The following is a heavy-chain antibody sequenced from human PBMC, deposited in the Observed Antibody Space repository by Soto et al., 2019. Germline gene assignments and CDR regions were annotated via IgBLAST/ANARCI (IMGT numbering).Heavy chain of an antibody. D-gene: IGHD6-19*01. CDR2: IKQDGSEK. CDR1: GFTFSSYW. CDR3: AREAAVAGTPRGAFDI. V-gene: IGHV3-7*01. Sequence: EVQLVESGGGSVQPGGSLRLSCAASGFTFSSYWMSWVRQAPGKGLEWVANIKQDGSEKYYVDSVKGRFTISRDNAKNSLYLQMNSLRAEDTAVYYCAREAAVAGTPRGAFDIWGQGTMVTVSS. J-gene: IGHJ3*02.